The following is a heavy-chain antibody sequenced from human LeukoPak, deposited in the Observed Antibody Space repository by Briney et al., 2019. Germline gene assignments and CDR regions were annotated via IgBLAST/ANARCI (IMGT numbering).Heavy chain of an antibody. Sequence: SETLSLTCTVSGGSISSSSYSWGWIRQPPGKGLEWIGSIYYSGSTYYNPSLKSRVTISVDTSKNQFSLKLSSVTAADTAVYYCARLPFRSRIYGSGVLDVWGQGTTVTVSS. D-gene: IGHD3-10*01. V-gene: IGHV4-39*01. CDR1: GGSISSSSYS. J-gene: IGHJ6*02. CDR2: IYYSGST. CDR3: ARLPFRSRIYGSGVLDV.